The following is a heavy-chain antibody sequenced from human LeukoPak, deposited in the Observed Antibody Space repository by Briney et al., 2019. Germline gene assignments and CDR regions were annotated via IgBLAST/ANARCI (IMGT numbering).Heavy chain of an antibody. CDR3: ARGSESYDYYSYGMDV. Sequence: PGGSLTLSCAASGFSFSAYGMHWVRQAPGKGLEWVALIWYDGNHKYYADSVKGRFTISRDNSKNTLYLQMNSLRAEDTAVYYCARGSESYDYYSYGMDVWGKGTTVTVS. CDR2: IWYDGNHK. D-gene: IGHD5-12*01. J-gene: IGHJ6*04. V-gene: IGHV3-33*01. CDR1: GFSFSAYG.